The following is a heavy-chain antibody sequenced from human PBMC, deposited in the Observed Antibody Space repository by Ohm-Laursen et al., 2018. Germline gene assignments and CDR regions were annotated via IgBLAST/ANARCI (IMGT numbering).Heavy chain of an antibody. CDR3: ARDATTVTTGWFDP. J-gene: IGHJ5*02. CDR1: GFTFSSYG. CDR2: ISYDGSNK. V-gene: IGHV3-30*03. D-gene: IGHD4-17*01. Sequence: SLRLSCAASGFTFSSYGMHWVRQAPGKGLEWVAVISYDGSNKYYADSVKGRFTISRDNSKNTLYLQMNSLRAEDTAVYYCARDATTVTTGWFDPWGQGTLVTVSS.